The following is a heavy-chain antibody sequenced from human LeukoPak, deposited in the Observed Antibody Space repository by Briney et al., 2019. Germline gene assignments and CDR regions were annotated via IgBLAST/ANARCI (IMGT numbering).Heavy chain of an antibody. V-gene: IGHV3-30*02. D-gene: IGHD3-16*02. CDR2: IRYDGSNK. Sequence: GGSLRPSCAASGFTFSSYGMHWVRQAPGKGLEWVAFIRYDGSNKYYADSVKGRFTISRDNSKNTLYLQMNSLRAEDTAVYYCAKSVDDYVWGSYRHDAFDIWGQGTMVTVSS. CDR1: GFTFSSYG. J-gene: IGHJ3*02. CDR3: AKSVDDYVWGSYRHDAFDI.